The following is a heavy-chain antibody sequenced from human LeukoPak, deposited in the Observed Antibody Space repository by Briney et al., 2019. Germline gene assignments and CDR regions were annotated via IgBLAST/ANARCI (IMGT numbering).Heavy chain of an antibody. CDR2: IIPILGIA. Sequence: SVKVSCKASGGTFSSYAISWVRQAPGQGLEWMGRIIPILGIANYAQKFQGRVTITADKSTSTAYMELCSLRSEDTAVYYCARDRKRGYSYGHCMDIWGQGTTVTVSS. D-gene: IGHD5-18*01. CDR1: GGTFSSYA. CDR3: ARDRKRGYSYGHCMDI. J-gene: IGHJ6*02. V-gene: IGHV1-69*04.